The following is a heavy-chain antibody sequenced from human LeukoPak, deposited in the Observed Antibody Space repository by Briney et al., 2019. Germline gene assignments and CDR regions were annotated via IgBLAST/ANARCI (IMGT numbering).Heavy chain of an antibody. J-gene: IGHJ6*03. CDR1: GDSISSGDYY. CDR2: IYYSGST. CDR3: ARWPRERNRITVTNYYYYMDV. V-gene: IGHV4-39*01. D-gene: IGHD4-11*01. Sequence: SETLSLTCTVSGDSISSGDYYWSWIRQPAGKGLEWIGSIYYSGSTYYNPSLKSRVTISVDTSKNQFSLKLSSVTAADSAVYYCARWPRERNRITVTNYYYYMDVWGRGTTVTVSS.